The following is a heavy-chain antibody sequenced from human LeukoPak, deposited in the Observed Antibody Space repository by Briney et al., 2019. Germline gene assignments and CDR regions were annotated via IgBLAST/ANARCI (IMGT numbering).Heavy chain of an antibody. J-gene: IGHJ4*02. Sequence: SVKVSCKASGGTFSSYAISWVRQAPGQGLEWIGGIIPIFGTANYAQKFQGRVTITADESTSTAYMELSSLRSEDTAVYYCARDLGDFWSGYPTGFDYWGQGTLVTVSS. CDR1: GGTFSSYA. CDR2: IIPIFGTA. CDR3: ARDLGDFWSGYPTGFDY. D-gene: IGHD3-3*01. V-gene: IGHV1-69*13.